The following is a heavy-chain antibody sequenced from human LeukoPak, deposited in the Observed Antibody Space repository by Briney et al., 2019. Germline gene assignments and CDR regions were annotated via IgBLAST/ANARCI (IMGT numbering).Heavy chain of an antibody. Sequence: SETLSLTCAVYGGSFSGYYWSWIRQPPGKGLEWIGEINHSGSTNYNPSLKSRVTISVDTSKNQFSLKLSSVTAADTAVYYCARVTGGYCSSTSRYAGYYYYYYMDVWGKGTTVTVSS. V-gene: IGHV4-34*01. CDR2: INHSGST. CDR1: GGSFSGYY. J-gene: IGHJ6*03. CDR3: ARVTGGYCSSTSRYAGYYYYYYMDV. D-gene: IGHD2-2*03.